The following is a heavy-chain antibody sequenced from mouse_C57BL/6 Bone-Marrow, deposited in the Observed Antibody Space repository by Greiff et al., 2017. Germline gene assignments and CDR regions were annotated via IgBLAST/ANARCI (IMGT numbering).Heavy chain of an antibody. CDR3: AVCYNNYWYFDV. Sequence: VQLQQSGAELVRPGTSVKMSCKASGYTFTNYWIGWAKQRPGHGLEWIGDIYPGGGYTNYNEKFKGKATLTADKSSSTADMQFSSLTSDDSAIYYCAVCYNNYWYFDVWGTGTAVTVSS. CDR1: GYTFTNYW. V-gene: IGHV1-63*01. J-gene: IGHJ1*03. D-gene: IGHD2-5*01. CDR2: IYPGGGYT.